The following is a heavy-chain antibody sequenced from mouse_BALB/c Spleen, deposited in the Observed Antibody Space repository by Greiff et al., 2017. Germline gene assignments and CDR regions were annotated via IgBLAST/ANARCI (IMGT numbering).Heavy chain of an antibody. CDR3: ARLSPYYFDY. J-gene: IGHJ2*01. V-gene: IGHV1-12*01. Sequence: QVQLQQSGAELVKPGASVKMSCKASGYTFTSYNMHWVKQTPGQGLEWIGAIYPGNGDTSYNQKFKGKATLTADKSSSTAYMQLSSLTSEDSAVYYCARLSPYYFDYWGQGTTLTVSS. CDR2: IYPGNGDT. CDR1: GYTFTSYN.